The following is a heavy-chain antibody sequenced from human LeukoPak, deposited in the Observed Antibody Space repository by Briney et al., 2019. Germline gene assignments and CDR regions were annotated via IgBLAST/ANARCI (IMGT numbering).Heavy chain of an antibody. CDR1: GYIFVDYY. CDR2: INPNSGGT. D-gene: IGHD3/OR15-3a*01. CDR3: ARATRFLDWSIYH. J-gene: IGHJ5*02. V-gene: IGHV1-2*02. Sequence: ASVKVSCKASGYIFVDYYIHWVRQAPGQGLEWVGWINPNSGGTNYPQNFQGRVTMTRDTSISTAYMELSRLTSDDTAVFYCARATRFLDWSIYHWGQGTLVTVSS.